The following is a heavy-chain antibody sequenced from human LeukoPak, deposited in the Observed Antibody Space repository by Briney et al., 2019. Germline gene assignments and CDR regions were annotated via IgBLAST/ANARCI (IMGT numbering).Heavy chain of an antibody. D-gene: IGHD3-10*01. J-gene: IGHJ4*02. CDR3: ARGSHYYGSGSYYPPFDY. CDR2: IIPIFGTA. Sequence: SVKVSCKPSGGTFSIYAISWVRQAPGQGLEWMGGIIPIFGTANYAQKFQGRVTITADESTSTAYMELSSLRSEDTAVYYCARGSHYYGSGSYYPPFDYWGQGTLVTVSS. CDR1: GGTFSIYA. V-gene: IGHV1-69*13.